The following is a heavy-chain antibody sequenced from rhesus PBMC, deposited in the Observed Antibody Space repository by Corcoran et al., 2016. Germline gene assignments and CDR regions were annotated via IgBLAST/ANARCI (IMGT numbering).Heavy chain of an antibody. J-gene: IGHJ4*01. D-gene: IGHD1-26*01. Sequence: QLQLQESGPGLVKPSETLSVTCAVSGGSIRSSYWSWIRPAPGKGLEWIGYIYGSGSSTNYNPSLKSRVTLSVYTSKNQFSLKLSSVTAADTAVYYCVRGATGTTFDYWGQGVLVTVSS. CDR2: IYGSGSST. CDR3: VRGATGTTFDY. CDR1: GGSIRSSY. V-gene: IGHV4-169*01.